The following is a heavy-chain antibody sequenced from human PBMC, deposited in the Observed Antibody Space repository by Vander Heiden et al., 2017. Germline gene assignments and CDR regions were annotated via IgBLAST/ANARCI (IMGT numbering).Heavy chain of an antibody. CDR1: GFTFDDYA. CDR2: ISWNSGSI. V-gene: IGHV3-9*01. Sequence: EVQLVESGGGLVQSGRSLRLSCAASGFTFDDYAMNWVRQAPGKGLEWVAGISWNSGSIAYADSVKGRFTISRENAKKPLYLQMNSLRAEDTALYYCAKDISRSGSYEGGMDVWGQGTTVTVSS. CDR3: AKDISRSGSYEGGMDV. J-gene: IGHJ6*02. D-gene: IGHD3-10*01.